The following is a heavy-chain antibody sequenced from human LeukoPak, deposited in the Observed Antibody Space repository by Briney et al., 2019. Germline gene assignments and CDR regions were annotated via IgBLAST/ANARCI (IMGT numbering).Heavy chain of an antibody. Sequence: ASVKVSCKASGYTFTGYYMRWVRQAPGQGLEWMGWISTYNGNTNYAQRLQGRVTMTTDTSTSTAYMELRSLRSDDTAVYFCASGTSYSSGWQYWGQGTLVTVSS. CDR3: ASGTSYSSGWQY. V-gene: IGHV1-18*04. D-gene: IGHD6-19*01. J-gene: IGHJ4*02. CDR1: GYTFTGYY. CDR2: ISTYNGNT.